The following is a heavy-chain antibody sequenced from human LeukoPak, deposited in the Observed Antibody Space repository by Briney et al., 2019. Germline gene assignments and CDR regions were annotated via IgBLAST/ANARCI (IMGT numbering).Heavy chain of an antibody. D-gene: IGHD6-13*01. V-gene: IGHV4-4*07. Sequence: PSETLSLTCTVSGGSISRYYWSWIRQPAGKGLEWIGRIYTSGSTNYNPSLKSRVTMSVDTSKNQFSLKLSSVTAADTAVYYCARDYGARYSSILDYWGQGTLVTVSS. CDR3: ARDYGARYSSILDY. CDR1: GGSISRYY. CDR2: IYTSGST. J-gene: IGHJ4*02.